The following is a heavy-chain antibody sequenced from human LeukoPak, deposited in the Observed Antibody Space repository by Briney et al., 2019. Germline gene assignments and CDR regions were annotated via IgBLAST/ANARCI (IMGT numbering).Heavy chain of an antibody. CDR3: AKDRVCSGGSCYFDS. Sequence: GGSLRLSCAASGFXFTNYAMAWVRQAPGKGLEWVSGISGSGGSTFYADSVKGRFTISRENSNNTLYLRLNSLRAEDTAVYYCAKDRVCSGGSCYFDSWGQGTLVTVSS. J-gene: IGHJ4*02. CDR1: GFXFTNYA. D-gene: IGHD2-15*01. V-gene: IGHV3-23*01. CDR2: ISGSGGST.